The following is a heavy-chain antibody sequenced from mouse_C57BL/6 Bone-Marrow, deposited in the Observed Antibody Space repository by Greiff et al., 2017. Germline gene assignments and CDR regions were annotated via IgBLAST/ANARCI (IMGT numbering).Heavy chain of an antibody. CDR1: GFTFSRYG. CDR3: ARQPYNFDY. V-gene: IGHV5-6*01. Sequence: EVQLEESGGDLVKPGASLKLSCAASGFTFSRYGMTWVRQIPDKRLEWVGTISRGGSYTYYPDSVKGRFTISRDSAKNTQYLQMNSLKSEDTAMYNWARQPYNFDYWGQGTTLTVSS. J-gene: IGHJ2*01. CDR2: ISRGGSYT.